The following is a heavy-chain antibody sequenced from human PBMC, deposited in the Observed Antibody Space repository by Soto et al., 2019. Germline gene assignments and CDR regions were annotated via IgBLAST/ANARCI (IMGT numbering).Heavy chain of an antibody. D-gene: IGHD5-12*01. V-gene: IGHV1-18*01. Sequence: ASVKVSCKASGYTFTSYGISWVRQAPGQGLEWMGWISAYNGNTNYAQKLQGRVTMTTDTSTSTAYMELRSLRSDDTAVYYCARDGEWLRSYYYYGMDVWGQGTTVTVSS. CDR2: ISAYNGNT. CDR1: GYTFTSYG. CDR3: ARDGEWLRSYYYYGMDV. J-gene: IGHJ6*02.